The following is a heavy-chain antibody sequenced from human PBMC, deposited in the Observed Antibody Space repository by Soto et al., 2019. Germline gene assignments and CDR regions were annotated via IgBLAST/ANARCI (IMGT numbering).Heavy chain of an antibody. CDR1: GFTFTNYA. J-gene: IGHJ4*02. D-gene: IGHD6-13*01. CDR2: IGGGSGST. V-gene: IGHV3-23*01. Sequence: EVQLLESGGGFVQPGGSLRLSCAASGFTFTNYALSWVRQAPGKGLEWVSTIGGGSGSTSYADSVKGRFSISSENSKNTLYLQMSSLRAEDTALYYCATRMYSTSWYYFVSWGQGTLVTVSS. CDR3: ATRMYSTSWYYFVS.